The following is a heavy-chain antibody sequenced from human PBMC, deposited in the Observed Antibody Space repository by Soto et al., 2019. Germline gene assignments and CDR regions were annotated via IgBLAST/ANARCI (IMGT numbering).Heavy chain of an antibody. J-gene: IGHJ4*02. CDR2: ISSSSSYT. Sequence: GGSLRLSCAASGFSFSDYYMSWIRQAPGKGLEWVSYISSSSSYTNYADSVKGRFTISRDNAKNSLYLQMNSLRAEDTAVYYCAREGDLAGDTAMVKYLDYWGQGTLVTVSS. V-gene: IGHV3-11*06. D-gene: IGHD5-18*01. CDR3: AREGDLAGDTAMVKYLDY. CDR1: GFSFSDYY.